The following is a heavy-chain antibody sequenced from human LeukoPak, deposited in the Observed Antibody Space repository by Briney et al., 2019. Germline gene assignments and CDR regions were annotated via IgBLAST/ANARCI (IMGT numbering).Heavy chain of an antibody. CDR2: IFHSGST. V-gene: IGHV4-4*02. CDR1: GDSISSRNW. J-gene: IGHJ2*01. Sequence: SGTLSLTCVVSGDSISSRNWWSWVRQPPEKGLEWIGEIFHSGSTNYNPSLKSRVTISVDTSKNQFSLKLSSVTAADTAVYYCARHQGVVDLWGRGSLVTVSS. CDR3: ARHQGVVDL. D-gene: IGHD3-3*01.